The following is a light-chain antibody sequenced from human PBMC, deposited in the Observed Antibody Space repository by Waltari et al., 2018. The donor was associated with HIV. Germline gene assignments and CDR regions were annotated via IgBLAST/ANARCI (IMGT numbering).Light chain of an antibody. V-gene: IGKV2D-29*01. CDR2: EVS. CDR1: RSTTYTDGKTH. J-gene: IGKJ2*01. Sequence: LIPQTPLSLSVTPGQPASISCRSTRSTTYTDGKTHWYWLLQRPGQPPHLLIYEVSKRFSGVPERFSGSGSGTDFTLHIRRVEAEDVGVYYCMQTVELPYTFGQGTKLEIK. CDR3: MQTVELPYT.